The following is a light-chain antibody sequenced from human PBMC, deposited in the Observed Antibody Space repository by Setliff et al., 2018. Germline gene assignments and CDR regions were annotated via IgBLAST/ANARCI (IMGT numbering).Light chain of an antibody. V-gene: IGLV2-23*02. CDR2: DVS. Sequence: QSALTQPASVSGSPGQSITISCTGTSSDVGAYNYVSWYQKHTGKAPKLIIYDVSQRPSGVSNRFSGSKSGNTASLTISGLQAEDEADYYCCSYAGISTFGPYVFGTGTKFTVL. CDR1: SSDVGAYNY. J-gene: IGLJ1*01. CDR3: CSYAGISTFGPYV.